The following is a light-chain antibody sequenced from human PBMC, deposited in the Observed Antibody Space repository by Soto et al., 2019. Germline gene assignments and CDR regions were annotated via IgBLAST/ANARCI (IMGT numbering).Light chain of an antibody. J-gene: IGKJ1*01. CDR2: RVS. CDR3: QQYGSSGT. CDR1: QSVSKNY. Sequence: MVMTQSSPTLSRTPGERATLSCRSSQSVSKNYLAWYQRKPGQTPERRIYRVSNRATGIQDRFSGSGYGKDFTLTIIRLEPEGFAVYYCQQYGSSGTLGQGTKVAIK. V-gene: IGKV3-20*01.